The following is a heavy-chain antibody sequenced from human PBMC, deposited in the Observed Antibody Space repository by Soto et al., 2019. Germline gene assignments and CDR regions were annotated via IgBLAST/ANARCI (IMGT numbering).Heavy chain of an antibody. CDR3: ARVRRTVAVRPLDS. CDR2: IYYSGNT. J-gene: IGHJ4*02. Sequence: QLQLQESGPGLVKPSETLSLTCAVSGGSISSNSYFWGWIRQPPGKGLEWIGTIYYSGNTYYNPSLKSRLTISVDKSKNHFSLMLTSVTAADTAVYFCARVRRTVAVRPLDSWGQGTLVTVSS. D-gene: IGHD6-19*01. CDR1: GGSISSNSYF. V-gene: IGHV4-39*02.